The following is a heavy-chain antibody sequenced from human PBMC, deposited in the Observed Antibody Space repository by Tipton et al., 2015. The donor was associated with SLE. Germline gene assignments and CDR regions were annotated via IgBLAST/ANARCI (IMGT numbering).Heavy chain of an antibody. Sequence: TLSLTCTVSGGSVGSRPYYWGWIRQPPGKGLEWIGNIYYTGNTNYNPSLKSRVTMSVDTSKSQFSLKLTFVSAADTAIYYCARMGLCTTTTCNEGAFDVWGQGSMVTVSS. V-gene: IGHV4-61*01. D-gene: IGHD2-2*01. CDR1: GGSVGSRPYY. CDR3: ARMGLCTTTTCNEGAFDV. CDR2: IYYTGNT. J-gene: IGHJ3*01.